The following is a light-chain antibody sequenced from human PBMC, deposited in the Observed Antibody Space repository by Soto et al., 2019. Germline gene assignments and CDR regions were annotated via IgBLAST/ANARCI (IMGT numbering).Light chain of an antibody. CDR1: QDIRSD. J-gene: IGKJ1*01. Sequence: DIQMTQSPSSLSASVGDRVTITCRASQDIRSDLGWFQQKPGKAPKRLIYAASTLESGVPSRFSGSRSGTEFTLTISSLQPEDFATYYCQQYYSSWTFGQGTKVEIK. V-gene: IGKV1-17*01. CDR3: QQYYSSWT. CDR2: AAS.